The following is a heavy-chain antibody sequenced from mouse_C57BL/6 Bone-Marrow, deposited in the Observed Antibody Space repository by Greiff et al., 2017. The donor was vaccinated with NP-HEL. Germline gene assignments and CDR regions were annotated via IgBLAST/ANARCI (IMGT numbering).Heavy chain of an antibody. CDR1: GYTFSTSW. CDR3: ARGESLDACVDY. Sequence: QVQLQQSGPELVKPGASVKISCKASGYTFSTSWMNWVKQRPGKGLEWIGRIYPGDGDTNYSGKFEGKASLTADKSSNSAYMQLSSLTSEDSAVYFGARGESLDACVDYGGQGTTPTVSS. J-gene: IGHJ2*01. V-gene: IGHV1-82*01. CDR2: IYPGDGDT.